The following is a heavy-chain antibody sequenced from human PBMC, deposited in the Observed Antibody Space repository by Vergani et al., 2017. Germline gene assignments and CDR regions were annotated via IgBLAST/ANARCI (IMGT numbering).Heavy chain of an antibody. CDR1: GGSISSYY. J-gene: IGHJ4*02. D-gene: IGHD6-6*01. V-gene: IGHV4-59*12. CDR3: ARGRQLRDY. CDR2: IYYSGST. Sequence: QVQLQESGPGLVKPSETLSLTCTVSGGSISSYYWSWIRQPPGKGLEWIGYIYYSGSTNYNPSLKSRVTISVDTSKNQFSLKLSSVTAADTAVYYCARGRQLRDYWGQGTLVTVSS.